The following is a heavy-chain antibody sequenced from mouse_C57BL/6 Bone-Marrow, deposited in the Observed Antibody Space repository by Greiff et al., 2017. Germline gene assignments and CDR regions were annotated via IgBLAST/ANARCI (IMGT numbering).Heavy chain of an antibody. D-gene: IGHD1-1*01. V-gene: IGHV1-63*01. CDR2: IYPGGGYP. J-gene: IGHJ2*01. Sequence: QVQLQQSGPELVRPGTSVKMSCKASGYTFINYWIGWAKQRPGHGLEWIGDIYPGGGYPNYNGKFKGKATLTADKSSSTAYMQFSSLTSEDSAIYYCARRPNYYGSGYDYWGQGTTLTVSS. CDR1: GYTFINYW. CDR3: ARRPNYYGSGYDY.